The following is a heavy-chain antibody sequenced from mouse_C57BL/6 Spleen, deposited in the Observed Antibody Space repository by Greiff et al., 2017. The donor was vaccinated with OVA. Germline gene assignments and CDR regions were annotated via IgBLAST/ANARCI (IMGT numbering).Heavy chain of an antibody. Sequence: EVQLQQSGGDLVKPGGSLKLSCAASGFTFSSYGMSWVRQTPDKRLEWVATISSGGSYTYYPDSVKGRFTISRDNAKNTLYLQMSSLKSEDTAMYYCAREAPYSNPFDYWGQGTTLTVSS. J-gene: IGHJ2*01. D-gene: IGHD2-5*01. CDR1: GFTFSSYG. CDR3: AREAPYSNPFDY. V-gene: IGHV5-6*01. CDR2: ISSGGSYT.